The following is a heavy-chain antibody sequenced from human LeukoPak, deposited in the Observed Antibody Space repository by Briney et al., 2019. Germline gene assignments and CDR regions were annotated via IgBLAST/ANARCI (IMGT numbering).Heavy chain of an antibody. V-gene: IGHV3-73*01. CDR2: IRSKTNSYAT. D-gene: IGHD2-15*01. Sequence: GGSLRLSCAASGFTFSGSAMHWVRQASGKGLEWVGRIRSKTNSYATAYAASVKGRFTISGDDSKNTAYLQMNSLKTEDTAVYYCTRLDSGPFDLWGLGTLVTVSS. CDR3: TRLDSGPFDL. J-gene: IGHJ2*01. CDR1: GFTFSGSA.